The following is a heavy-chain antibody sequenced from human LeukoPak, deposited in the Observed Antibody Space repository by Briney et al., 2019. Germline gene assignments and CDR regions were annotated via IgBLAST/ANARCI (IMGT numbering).Heavy chain of an antibody. CDR3: ARGSPGDSYSAAATLGIDY. V-gene: IGHV3-33*01. D-gene: IGHD2-15*01. CDR1: GFAFSSYG. J-gene: IGHJ4*02. CDR2: IWYDGSNK. Sequence: PGGSLRLSCAASGFAFSSYGMHWVRQAPGKGLEWVAVIWYDGSNKYYADSVKGRFTISRANSKNSLYLQMNSLRAEDTAVYYCARGSPGDSYSAAATLGIDYWGQGTLVTVSS.